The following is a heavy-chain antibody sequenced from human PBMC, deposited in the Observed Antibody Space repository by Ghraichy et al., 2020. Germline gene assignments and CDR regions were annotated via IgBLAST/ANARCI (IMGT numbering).Heavy chain of an antibody. Sequence: GGSLRLSCAASGFTFSNDWMSWVRQAPGKGLEWVGRIKSKTDGGKTEYAAPVKGRITSSRDDSKNTLYLQMNSLKSEDAGVYYCTTTMDVWGRGTTVTVCS. CDR1: GFTFSNDW. J-gene: IGHJ6*01. CDR2: IKSKTDGGKT. CDR3: TTTMDV. V-gene: IGHV3-15*01.